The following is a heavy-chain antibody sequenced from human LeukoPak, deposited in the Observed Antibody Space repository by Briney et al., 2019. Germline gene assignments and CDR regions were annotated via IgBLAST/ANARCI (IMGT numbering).Heavy chain of an antibody. CDR2: IRYDGSNK. D-gene: IGHD1-1*01. V-gene: IGHV3-30*02. J-gene: IGHJ6*03. Sequence: GGSLRLSCAASGFTFSSYGMHWARQAPGKGLEWVAFIRYDGSNKYYADSVKGRFTISRDNSKNTLYLQMNSLRAEDTAVYYCAKEIRDDSSYYYYYMDVWGKGTTVTVSS. CDR1: GFTFSSYG. CDR3: AKEIRDDSSYYYYYMDV.